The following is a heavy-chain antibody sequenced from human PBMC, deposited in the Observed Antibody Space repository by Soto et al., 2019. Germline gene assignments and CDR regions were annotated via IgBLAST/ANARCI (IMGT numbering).Heavy chain of an antibody. CDR1: GVSISSTNW. J-gene: IGHJ4*02. Sequence: SETLSLTCVVSGVSISSTNWWTWVRQPPGKGLEWIGEIYHSGSPTFSPSLRGRATISVDKSNNQFSLRLSSVTAADTAVYYCATVLSYYYGSGNLFDYWGQGTLVTVSS. D-gene: IGHD3-10*01. CDR2: IYHSGSP. V-gene: IGHV4-4*02. CDR3: ATVLSYYYGSGNLFDY.